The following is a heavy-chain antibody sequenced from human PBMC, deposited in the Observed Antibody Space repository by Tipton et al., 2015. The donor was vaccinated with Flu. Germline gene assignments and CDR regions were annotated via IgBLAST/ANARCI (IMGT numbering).Heavy chain of an antibody. Sequence: TLSLTCTVSGGSISTYYWSWIRQPPGKGLEWTGYTHYSGSTNYNPSLKSRVTISVDTSKNQFSLNLSSVTAADTAVYYCARITSSETFYYYMDVWGKGTTVTVSS. CDR2: THYSGST. V-gene: IGHV4-59*01. D-gene: IGHD2-2*01. J-gene: IGHJ6*03. CDR1: GGSISTYY. CDR3: ARITSSETFYYYMDV.